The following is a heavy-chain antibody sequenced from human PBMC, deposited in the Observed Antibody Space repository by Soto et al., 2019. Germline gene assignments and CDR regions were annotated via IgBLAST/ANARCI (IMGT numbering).Heavy chain of an antibody. V-gene: IGHV3-30-3*01. CDR2: ISYDGSNK. D-gene: IGHD5-18*01. CDR3: ARSAGYSDVGYYYYYGMDV. J-gene: IGHJ6*01. CDR1: GFTFSSYA. Sequence: QVQLVESGGGVVQPGRSLRLSCAASGFTFSSYAMHWVRQAPGKGLEWVAVISYDGSNKYYADSVKGRFTISRDNSKNTLYLQMNSLRAEDTAVYYCARSAGYSDVGYYYYYGMDVW.